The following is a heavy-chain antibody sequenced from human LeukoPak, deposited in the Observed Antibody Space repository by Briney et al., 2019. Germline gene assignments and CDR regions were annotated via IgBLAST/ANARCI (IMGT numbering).Heavy chain of an antibody. CDR1: GCSISSYY. V-gene: IGHV4-59*01. CDR2: IYCSGST. Sequence: SETLSLTCTVSGCSISSYYLSWIRQPPGKGLEWIGYIYCSGSTNYNASLMSRVTISVDTSKNQFSLKLSSVVAADTAVYYCARTTEGYCSSASCFGFSYSYYMDVWGKGTTVTISS. J-gene: IGHJ6*03. D-gene: IGHD2-2*01. CDR3: ARTTEGYCSSASCFGFSYSYYMDV.